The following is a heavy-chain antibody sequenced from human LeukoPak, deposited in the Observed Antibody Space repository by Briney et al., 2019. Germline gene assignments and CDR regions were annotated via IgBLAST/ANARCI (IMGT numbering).Heavy chain of an antibody. CDR2: INQDGSVK. Sequence: GGSLRLSCAASGFAFSTYWMDWVRQAPGKGLEWVGNINQDGSVKRYVDSVRGRFTISRDNARNSVYLQMSALRVEDTAVCYCTRDFVFWGQGSLVTASS. CDR1: GFAFSTYW. J-gene: IGHJ4*02. D-gene: IGHD3-3*01. CDR3: TRDFVF. V-gene: IGHV3-7*01.